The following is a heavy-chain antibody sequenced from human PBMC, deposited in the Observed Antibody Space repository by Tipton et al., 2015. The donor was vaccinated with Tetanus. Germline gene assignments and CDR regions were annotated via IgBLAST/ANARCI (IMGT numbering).Heavy chain of an antibody. D-gene: IGHD3-16*02. CDR3: ARVTRFDYISGTYRPHFDL. Sequence: QSGAEVKKPGASVKVSCKASGYTFATYGIRWVRQAPGQGPEWMGCISGRDGKTDYAQKLQGRVNMTTDTSTSTAYMELRSLRSDDTAVYYCARVTRFDYISGTYRPHFDLWVHGTLVTVSS. CDR2: ISGRDGKT. CDR1: GYTFATYG. J-gene: IGHJ4*01. V-gene: IGHV1-18*01.